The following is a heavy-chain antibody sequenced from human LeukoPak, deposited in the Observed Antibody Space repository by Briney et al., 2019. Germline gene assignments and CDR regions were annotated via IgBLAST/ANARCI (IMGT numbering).Heavy chain of an antibody. CDR1: GYTFTSYG. Sequence: ASVKVSCKASGYTFTSYGISWVRQAPGQGLEWMGWISAYNGNTNYAQKLQGRVTMTTDTSTSTAYMELRSLRSDDTAVYYCARAGVLRYFDWSTPNNWFDPWGQGTLVTVSS. J-gene: IGHJ5*02. V-gene: IGHV1-18*01. CDR2: ISAYNGNT. CDR3: ARAGVLRYFDWSTPNNWFDP. D-gene: IGHD3-9*01.